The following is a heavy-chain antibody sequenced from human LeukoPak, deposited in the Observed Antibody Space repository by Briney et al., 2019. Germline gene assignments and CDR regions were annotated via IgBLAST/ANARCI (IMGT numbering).Heavy chain of an antibody. CDR1: GGSISSHY. CDR3: ARLLNNDNAGDPDTFDM. V-gene: IGHV4-59*11. J-gene: IGHJ3*02. CDR2: IYSTGTT. Sequence: PSETLSLTCTVSGGSISSHYWSWLRQSPERGLEWIGFIYSTGTTRYNPSLRGRVTMSVDSSRNHFSLKLTSMTAADTALYYCARLLNNDNAGDPDTFDMWGQGTMVTVSS. D-gene: IGHD2-21*02.